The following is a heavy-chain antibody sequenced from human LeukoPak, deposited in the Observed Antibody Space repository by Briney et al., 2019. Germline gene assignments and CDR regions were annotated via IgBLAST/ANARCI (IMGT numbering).Heavy chain of an antibody. Sequence: ASVKVSCKASGYTFTSYGISWVRQAPGQGLEWMGWISAYNGNTNYAQKLQGRVTMTTDTSTSTAYMELRSLRSDDTAVYYCAKEVDYYDSSGSLFDYWGQGTLVTVSS. CDR1: GYTFTSYG. D-gene: IGHD3-22*01. CDR2: ISAYNGNT. J-gene: IGHJ4*02. V-gene: IGHV1-18*01. CDR3: AKEVDYYDSSGSLFDY.